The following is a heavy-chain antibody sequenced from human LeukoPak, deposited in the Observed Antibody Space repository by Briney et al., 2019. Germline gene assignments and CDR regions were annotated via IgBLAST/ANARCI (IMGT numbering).Heavy chain of an antibody. J-gene: IGHJ4*02. Sequence: GGSLRLSCAAAGFTLSTYAMSWVRQTPGKGLEWVAATSSSDAGTYHADSVRGRFTISRDNSKNTLYLQMNSLRAEDAAVYFCAKAPVTSCRGAYCYPFDSWGQGTLVTVSS. CDR1: GFTLSTYA. CDR2: TSSSDAGT. CDR3: AKAPVTSCRGAYCYPFDS. D-gene: IGHD2-21*01. V-gene: IGHV3-23*01.